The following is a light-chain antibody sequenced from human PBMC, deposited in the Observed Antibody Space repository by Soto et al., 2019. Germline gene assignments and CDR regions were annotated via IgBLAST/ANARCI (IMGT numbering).Light chain of an antibody. CDR1: QSVSGS. CDR2: AAS. V-gene: IGKV3-20*01. Sequence: EVVLTQSPDTLALSPGEGATLSCRASQSVSGSLAWIQQSPGQAPRLLIYAASRRATDIPGRFSGSGSGTDFTLTISGLAPEDFEVYYCQQYDVFPRTFGQGHKVEIK. CDR3: QQYDVFPRT. J-gene: IGKJ1*01.